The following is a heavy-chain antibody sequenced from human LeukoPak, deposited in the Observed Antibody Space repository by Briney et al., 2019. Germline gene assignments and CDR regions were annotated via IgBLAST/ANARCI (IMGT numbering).Heavy chain of an antibody. J-gene: IGHJ5*02. Sequence: SETLSLTCTVSGGSINSADYYWSWIRPHPGKGLEWIGYIYYSGSRYYNPSLKSRVSISIDTSKNQFSLNLSSVTAADTAVYYCARDLGGDGFNLRNWFDPWGQGTLVTVSS. CDR2: IYYSGSR. CDR3: ARDLGGDGFNLRNWFDP. V-gene: IGHV4-31*03. D-gene: IGHD5-24*01. CDR1: GGSINSADYY.